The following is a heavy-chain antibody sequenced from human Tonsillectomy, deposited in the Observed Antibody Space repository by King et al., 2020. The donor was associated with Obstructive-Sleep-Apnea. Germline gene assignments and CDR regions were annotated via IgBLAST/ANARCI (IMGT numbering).Heavy chain of an antibody. V-gene: IGHV1-18*01. D-gene: IGHD3-22*01. CDR2: ISAHNGNT. CDR1: GYIFINYV. CDR3: ARHQEITYHYDSSGYSY. Sequence: VQLVQSGAEVKKPGASVMLSCKASGYIFINYVIHWVRQAPGQWLEWGGWISAHNGNTKYAQKVQGRATMATDTSTSTAYMELRSLRSDDTAVYYCARHQEITYHYDSSGYSYWGQGTLVTVSS. J-gene: IGHJ4*02.